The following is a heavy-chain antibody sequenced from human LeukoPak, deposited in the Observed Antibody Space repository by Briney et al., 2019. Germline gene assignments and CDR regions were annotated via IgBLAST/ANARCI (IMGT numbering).Heavy chain of an antibody. D-gene: IGHD1-1*01. CDR2: MNPNNGNT. J-gene: IGHJ6*04. V-gene: IGHV1-8*01. CDR3: ARALAGTAELDV. CDR1: GYTFTSYD. Sequence: GAPVKVSCKASGYTFTSYDIHWVRQATGQGLELMGRMNPNNGNTGDAQKFQGRVTMTRDPSISTAYMELSSLRSEDTGVYFCARALAGTAELDVWGKGTTVTVSS.